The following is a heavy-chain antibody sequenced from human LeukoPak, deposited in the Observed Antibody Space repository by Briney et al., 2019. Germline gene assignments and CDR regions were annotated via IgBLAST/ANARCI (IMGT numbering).Heavy chain of an antibody. V-gene: IGHV4-59*01. J-gene: IGHJ4*02. Sequence: PSETLSLTCTVSGGSISNFYWSWIRQPPGKGLEWIGYIYYSGSTDYNPSLKSRVTMSVDTSKDQFSLRLSSVTAADTAVYYCARDRPNSGSLDYWGQGTLVTVSS. CDR2: IYYSGST. CDR1: GGSISNFY. D-gene: IGHD3-10*01. CDR3: ARDRPNSGSLDY.